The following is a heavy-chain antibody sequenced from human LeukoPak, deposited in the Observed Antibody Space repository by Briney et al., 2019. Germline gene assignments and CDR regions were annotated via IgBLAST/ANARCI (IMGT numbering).Heavy chain of an antibody. D-gene: IGHD3-10*01. CDR3: ARDQSKNGSGLDY. V-gene: IGHV4-30-4*08. CDR2: IYYSGST. CDR1: GGSISSGDYY. Sequence: PSETLSLTWTVSGGSISSGDYYWSWIRQPPGKGLEWIGYIYYSGSTYYNPSLKSRVTTSVDTSKNQFSLKLSSVTAADTAVYYCARDQSKNGSGLDYWGQGTLVTVSS. J-gene: IGHJ4*02.